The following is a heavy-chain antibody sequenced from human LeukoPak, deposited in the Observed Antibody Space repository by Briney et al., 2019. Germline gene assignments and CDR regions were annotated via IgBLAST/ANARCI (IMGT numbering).Heavy chain of an antibody. Sequence: SESLSLTCSVAGGSVSSGYYYWSWIRQPPGNGLEWIGYIYYSGSTNYNPSLKSRVTISVDTSKNQFSLKLSSVTAADTAVYYCARGMVQLNYWGQGTLVTVSS. CDR2: IYYSGST. V-gene: IGHV4-61*01. CDR1: GGSVSSGYYY. D-gene: IGHD5-18*01. CDR3: ARGMVQLNY. J-gene: IGHJ4*02.